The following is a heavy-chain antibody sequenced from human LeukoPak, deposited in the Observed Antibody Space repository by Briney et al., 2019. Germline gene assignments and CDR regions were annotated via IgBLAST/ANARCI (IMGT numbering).Heavy chain of an antibody. CDR1: GFIFSNYG. D-gene: IGHD5-24*01. CDR2: ISDDGVDQ. Sequence: PGGSLRLSCAASGFIFSNYGMHWVRQAPGKGLEWVAVISDDGVDQYYGNSVKGRFTISRDNSKNTLYLQMNSLRAEDTAVYYCAKDLIVSGTATILDYWGQGTLVTVSS. V-gene: IGHV3-30*18. J-gene: IGHJ4*02. CDR3: AKDLIVSGTATILDY.